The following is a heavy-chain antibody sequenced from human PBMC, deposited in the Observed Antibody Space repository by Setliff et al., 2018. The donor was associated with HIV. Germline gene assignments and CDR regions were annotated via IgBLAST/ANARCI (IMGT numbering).Heavy chain of an antibody. Sequence: PGESLKISCATSGFIFDHYAMYWVRQRPGKGLEWVSLISWNGGETFYADSVRGRSTISKDSSKGSLYLQMNSLRVEDTALYYCGRERTGFYIEEWGQGTMVTVS. CDR1: GFIFDHYA. V-gene: IGHV3-43D*03. D-gene: IGHD2-2*01. CDR2: ISWNGGET. CDR3: GRERTGFYIEE. J-gene: IGHJ4*02.